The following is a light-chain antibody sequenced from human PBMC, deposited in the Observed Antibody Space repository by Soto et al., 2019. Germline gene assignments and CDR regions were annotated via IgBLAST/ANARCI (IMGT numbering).Light chain of an antibody. Sequence: DIQMTQSPSNLSASIGDRVTITCRASQDISTWVAWYQQKPGKAPKLLIYEASTLKSWVPSRFSGSGSETEFTLTISGLQPDDFATYYCQQYNNYPTFGGGTKVEIK. J-gene: IGKJ4*01. V-gene: IGKV1-5*03. CDR2: EAS. CDR1: QDISTW. CDR3: QQYNNYPT.